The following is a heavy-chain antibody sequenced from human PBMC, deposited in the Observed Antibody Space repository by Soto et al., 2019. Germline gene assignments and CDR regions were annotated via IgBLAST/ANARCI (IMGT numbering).Heavy chain of an antibody. Sequence: GGSLRLSCAASGFTFSSYWMHWVRQAPGKGLVWVSRINSDGSSTSYADSVKGRFTISRDNAKNTLYLQMNSLRAEDTAVYYCAREGYDSSGYYAFDIWGQGTMVTVSS. CDR2: INSDGSST. D-gene: IGHD3-22*01. CDR3: AREGYDSSGYYAFDI. CDR1: GFTFSSYW. J-gene: IGHJ3*02. V-gene: IGHV3-74*01.